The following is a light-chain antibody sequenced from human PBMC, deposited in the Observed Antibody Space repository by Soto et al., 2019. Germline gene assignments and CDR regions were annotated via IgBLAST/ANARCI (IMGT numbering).Light chain of an antibody. CDR1: SSNIGNNA. Sequence: QSVLTQPPSVSEAPRQRVTISCSGGSSNIGNNAVNWYQQLPGKAPKLLIYYDDLLPSGVSDRFSGSKSGTSASLAISGLQSEYEADYYCAAWEDSLNGVVFGGGTKLTVL. V-gene: IGLV1-36*01. J-gene: IGLJ2*01. CDR2: YDD. CDR3: AAWEDSLNGVV.